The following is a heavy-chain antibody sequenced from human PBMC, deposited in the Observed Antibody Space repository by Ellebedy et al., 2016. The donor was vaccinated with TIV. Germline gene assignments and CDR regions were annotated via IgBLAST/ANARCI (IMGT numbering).Heavy chain of an antibody. Sequence: SETLSLTCTVSGASITSYYWSWIRQPPGKGLEWIGYVPYSGSTNHNPSLKSRLTISDDTSKNQFSLTLRSVTPADTAVSYCAGRTRNTLLGPVDYWGQGILVTVSS. D-gene: IGHD3-16*01. CDR3: AGRTRNTLLGPVDY. CDR2: VPYSGST. CDR1: GASITSYY. V-gene: IGHV4-59*01. J-gene: IGHJ4*02.